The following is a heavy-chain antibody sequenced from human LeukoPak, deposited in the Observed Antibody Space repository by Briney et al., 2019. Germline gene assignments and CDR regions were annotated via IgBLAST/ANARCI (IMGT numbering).Heavy chain of an antibody. D-gene: IGHD3-22*01. CDR2: INHSGST. Sequence: SETLSLACAVYGGSFSDYYWNWIRQPPGRGLEWIGEINHSGSTNYNPSLKSRVTMSVDTFKNQFSLTLSSVTAADTAVYYCARVQDFETRGYYLGYWGHGTLVTVSS. V-gene: IGHV4-34*01. CDR3: ARVQDFETRGYYLGY. CDR1: GGSFSDYY. J-gene: IGHJ4*01.